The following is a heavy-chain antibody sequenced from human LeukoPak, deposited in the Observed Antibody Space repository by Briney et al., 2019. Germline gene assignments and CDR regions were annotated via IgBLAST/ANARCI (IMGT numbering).Heavy chain of an antibody. V-gene: IGHV4-59*01. CDR2: IYYSGST. Sequence: SETLSLTCTVSGGSISRYYWSWIRQPPGKGLEWIGYIYYSGSTNYNPSLKSRVTISVDTSKNQFSLKLSSVTAADTAVYYCARGHSGWYRWFDPWGQGTLVTVSS. CDR3: ARGHSGWYRWFDP. J-gene: IGHJ5*02. D-gene: IGHD6-19*01. CDR1: GGSISRYY.